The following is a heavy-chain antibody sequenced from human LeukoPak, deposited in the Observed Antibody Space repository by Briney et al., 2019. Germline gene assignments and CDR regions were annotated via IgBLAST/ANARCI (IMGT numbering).Heavy chain of an antibody. V-gene: IGHV6-1*01. Sequence: SQTLSLTCAISGDSVSSNSAAWNWIRQSPSRGLEWLGRTYYRSKWYNDYAVSVKSRITINPDTYKNQFSLQLNSVTPEDTAVYYCARTEVPEINKGSYYFDYWGQGTLVTVSS. J-gene: IGHJ4*02. CDR2: TYYRSKWYN. CDR1: GDSVSSNSAA. CDR3: ARTEVPEINKGSYYFDY. D-gene: IGHD1-14*01.